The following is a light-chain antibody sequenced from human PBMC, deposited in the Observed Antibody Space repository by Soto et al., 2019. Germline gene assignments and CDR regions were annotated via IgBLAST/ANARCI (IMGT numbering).Light chain of an antibody. CDR2: DVT. V-gene: IGLV2-14*01. J-gene: IGLJ1*01. Sequence: LTQPSSVFGSPGEKITCSLPGTNSYVVAYDYVSWYQQHPGNAPKLLISDVTNRPSGVSNRFSGSKSGNTASLTISGLQTEDEADYDCTSYTSSSTYVFGTGTKDTVL. CDR1: NSYVVAYDY. CDR3: TSYTSSSTYV.